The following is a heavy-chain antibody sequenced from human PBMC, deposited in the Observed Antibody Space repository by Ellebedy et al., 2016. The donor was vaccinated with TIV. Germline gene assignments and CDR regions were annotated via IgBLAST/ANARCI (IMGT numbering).Heavy chain of an antibody. CDR1: GFTVSNNY. V-gene: IGHV3-53*01. Sequence: GESLKISCAASGFTVSNNYMSWVRQAPEKGLAWVSVIYRAATTYYADAVKGRFTISRDNSKNTLYLHMKSLRAEETAVYYCARPWVEMATIGDAFDSWGQGTMVTVSS. CDR2: IYRAATT. CDR3: ARPWVEMATIGDAFDS. J-gene: IGHJ3*02. D-gene: IGHD5-24*01.